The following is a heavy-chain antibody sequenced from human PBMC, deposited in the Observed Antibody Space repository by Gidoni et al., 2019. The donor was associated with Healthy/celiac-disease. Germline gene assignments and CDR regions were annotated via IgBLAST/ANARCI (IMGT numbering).Heavy chain of an antibody. J-gene: IGHJ4*02. Sequence: QVQLVESGGGVVQPGRSLRLSCAASGFTFSSYGMHWVRQAPGKGLEWVAVIWYDGSNKYYADSVKGRFTISRDNSKNTLYLQMNSLRAEDTAVYYCARGNYGDYAAFDYWGQGTLVTVSS. CDR1: GFTFSSYG. D-gene: IGHD4-17*01. CDR2: IWYDGSNK. CDR3: ARGNYGDYAAFDY. V-gene: IGHV3-33*01.